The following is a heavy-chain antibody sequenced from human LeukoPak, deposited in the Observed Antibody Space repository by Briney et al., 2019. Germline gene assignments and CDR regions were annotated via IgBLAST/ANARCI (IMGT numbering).Heavy chain of an antibody. Sequence: SETLSLTCTVSGGSISSSSYYWGWMRQPPGKGREWIGSIYYSGSTYYNPSLKSRVTISVDTSKNQFSLKLSSVTAADTAVYYCASLRYSSSWYFDYWGQGTLVTVSS. V-gene: IGHV4-39*01. D-gene: IGHD6-13*01. J-gene: IGHJ4*02. CDR3: ASLRYSSSWYFDY. CDR1: GGSISSSSYY. CDR2: IYYSGST.